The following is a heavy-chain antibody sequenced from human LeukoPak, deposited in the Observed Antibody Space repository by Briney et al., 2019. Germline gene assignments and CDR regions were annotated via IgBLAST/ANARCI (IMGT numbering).Heavy chain of an antibody. J-gene: IGHJ4*02. V-gene: IGHV3-64*01. CDR1: GFTFSNYA. Sequence: GGSLRLSCAASGFTFSNYAMYWVRQAPGKGLEYVSAISSDGGSTDYANSVKGRFTISRDNSKNRLFLQMGSLRAEDMAVYYCARGGYYDSSGSFEYWGQGTLVTVSS. D-gene: IGHD3-22*01. CDR3: ARGGYYDSSGSFEY. CDR2: ISSDGGST.